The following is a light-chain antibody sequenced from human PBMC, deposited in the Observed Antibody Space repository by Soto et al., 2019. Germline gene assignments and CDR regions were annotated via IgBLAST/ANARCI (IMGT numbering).Light chain of an antibody. Sequence: QSALTQPRSVSGSPGQSVTISCTGTNSDVGGYNYVSWYQQHPGKAPKLMIYDVSKRPSGVPDRFSGSKSGNTASLTISGLQAEDEADYYCCSYAGSYYVFGTGTKLPVL. V-gene: IGLV2-11*01. J-gene: IGLJ1*01. CDR3: CSYAGSYYV. CDR2: DVS. CDR1: NSDVGGYNY.